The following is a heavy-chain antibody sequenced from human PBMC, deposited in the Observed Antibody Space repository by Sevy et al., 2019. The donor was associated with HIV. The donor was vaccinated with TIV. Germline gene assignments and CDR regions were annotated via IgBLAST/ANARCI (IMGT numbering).Heavy chain of an antibody. Sequence: GGSLRLSCVASGFTFSNAWMSWVRLTPGKGLEWVGRIKSKTDGGTRDFAAPVKGRFAIARDDSKNTLSLQMDSLKTEDTAVYYCTAGVGTSDFDYWGQGILVTVSS. CDR3: TAGVGTSDFDY. CDR1: GFTFSNAW. CDR2: IKSKTDGGTR. V-gene: IGHV3-15*01. J-gene: IGHJ4*02. D-gene: IGHD1-26*01.